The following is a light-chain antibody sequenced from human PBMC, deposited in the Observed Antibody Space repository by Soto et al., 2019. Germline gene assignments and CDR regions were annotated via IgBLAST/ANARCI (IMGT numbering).Light chain of an antibody. Sequence: EIVLTQSPGTLSLSPGERATLSCRASQSVSSNYLAWYQQKPGQAPRLLIYGASSRATGIPDRFSGSGSGTDFTLTISRLEPEDCAVYYCQQYGSSPPYTFGQGTKREIK. V-gene: IGKV3-20*01. J-gene: IGKJ2*01. CDR2: GAS. CDR1: QSVSSNY. CDR3: QQYGSSPPYT.